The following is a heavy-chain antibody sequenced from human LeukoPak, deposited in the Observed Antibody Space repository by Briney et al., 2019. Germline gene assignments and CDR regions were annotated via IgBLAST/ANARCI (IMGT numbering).Heavy chain of an antibody. CDR3: ARLREGDYHFDY. CDR2: INGDGSRT. CDR1: GFTFSTYW. J-gene: IGHJ4*02. Sequence: AGSLRLSCVASGFTFSTYWMNWVRQAPGKGLVRVSRINGDGSRTTYADSVKGRFTISRDNAKNTLYLQMNSLRAEDTAVYYCARLREGDYHFDYWGQGTLVTVSS. D-gene: IGHD4-17*01. V-gene: IGHV3-74*01.